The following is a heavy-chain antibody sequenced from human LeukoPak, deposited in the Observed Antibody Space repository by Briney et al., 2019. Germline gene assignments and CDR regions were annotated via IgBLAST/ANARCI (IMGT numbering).Heavy chain of an antibody. V-gene: IGHV3-13*01. Sequence: GALRLSCAASGFTFSSYDMHWVRQATGKGLEWVSAIGTAGDTYYPGSVKGRFTISRENAKNSLYLQMNSLRAGDTAVYYCARGSGYGDFDYWGQGTLVTVSS. D-gene: IGHD4-17*01. J-gene: IGHJ4*02. CDR1: GFTFSSYD. CDR3: ARGSGYGDFDY. CDR2: IGTAGDT.